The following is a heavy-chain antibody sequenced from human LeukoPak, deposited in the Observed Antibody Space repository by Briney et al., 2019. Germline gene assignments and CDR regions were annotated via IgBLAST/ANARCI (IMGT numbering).Heavy chain of an antibody. D-gene: IGHD3-3*01. Sequence: PGRSLRLSCAASGFTFSSYAMHWVRQAPGKGLEWVAVISYDGSNKYYADSVKGRFTISRDNSKNTLYLQMNSLRAEDTAVYYCAKAYDFWSGYYVDWGQGTLVTVSS. CDR1: GFTFSSYA. V-gene: IGHV3-30-3*01. CDR3: AKAYDFWSGYYVD. J-gene: IGHJ4*02. CDR2: ISYDGSNK.